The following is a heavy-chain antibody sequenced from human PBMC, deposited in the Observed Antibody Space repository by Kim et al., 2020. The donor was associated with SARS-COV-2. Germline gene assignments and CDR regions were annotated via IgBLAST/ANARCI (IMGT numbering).Heavy chain of an antibody. D-gene: IGHD3-3*01. V-gene: IGHV3-9*01. CDR2: ISWNSGSI. CDR3: AKGATIFGVVITSDLIDY. Sequence: GGSLRLSCAASGFTFDDYAMHWVRQAPGKGLEWVSGISWNSGSIGYADSVKGRFTISRDNAKNSLYLQMNSLRAEDTALYYCAKGATIFGVVITSDLIDYWGQGTLVTVSS. J-gene: IGHJ4*02. CDR1: GFTFDDYA.